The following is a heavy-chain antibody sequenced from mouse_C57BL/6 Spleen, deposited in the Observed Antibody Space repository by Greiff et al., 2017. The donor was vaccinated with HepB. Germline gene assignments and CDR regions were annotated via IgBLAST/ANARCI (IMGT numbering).Heavy chain of an antibody. Sequence: VHLVESGAELVRPGASVTLSCKASGYTFTDYEMHWVKQTPVHGLEWIGAIDPETGGTAYNQKFKGKAILTADKSSSTAYMELRSLTSEDSAVYYCTSGDGNSAWFAYWGQGTLVTVSA. V-gene: IGHV1-15*01. J-gene: IGHJ3*01. CDR2: IDPETGGT. D-gene: IGHD2-1*01. CDR3: TSGDGNSAWFAY. CDR1: GYTFTDYE.